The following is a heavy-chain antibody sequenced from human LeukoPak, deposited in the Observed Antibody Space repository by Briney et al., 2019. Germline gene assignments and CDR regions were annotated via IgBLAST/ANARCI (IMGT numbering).Heavy chain of an antibody. CDR2: ISSSSIYI. Sequence: PGGSLRLSCAASGFTFSSYAMNWVRQAPGKGLEWVSSISSSSIYIYYADSVKGRFTISRDNAKNTLYLQMNSLRAEDTAVYYCATPRGSGSYLAFDYWGQGTLVTVSS. V-gene: IGHV3-21*01. CDR1: GFTFSSYA. J-gene: IGHJ4*02. D-gene: IGHD1-26*01. CDR3: ATPRGSGSYLAFDY.